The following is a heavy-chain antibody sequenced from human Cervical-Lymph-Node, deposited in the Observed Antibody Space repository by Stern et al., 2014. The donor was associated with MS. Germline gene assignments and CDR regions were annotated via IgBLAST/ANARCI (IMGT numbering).Heavy chain of an antibody. Sequence: QVQLVQSGAEVKKPGSSVKVSCKASGGSFSTYAVSWVRQAPGQGLEWLGGVVPIFGTPNYAQKFQGRVTISADKSTSTAYMDLSSLRSEDTAVYYCARIGGGGPNWGSDVDSWGQGTLVIVSS. J-gene: IGHJ4*02. D-gene: IGHD3-16*01. V-gene: IGHV1-69*06. CDR2: VVPIFGTP. CDR1: GGSFSTYA. CDR3: ARIGGGGPNWGSDVDS.